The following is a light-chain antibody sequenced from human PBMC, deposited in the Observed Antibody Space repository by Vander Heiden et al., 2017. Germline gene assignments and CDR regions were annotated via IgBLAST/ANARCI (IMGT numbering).Light chain of an antibody. V-gene: IGKV1-39*01. CDR2: AVY. Sequence: DIQMTQSPSSLSASVGDRVTITCRASQSITGYLNWYQHKPGNAPKLLIYAVYKLRSAVPSRFSGSGSGTDFTLTISSLQPEDFGPYYCQQTYSSLLTFGGGTRVEI. CDR3: QQTYSSLLT. CDR1: QSITGY. J-gene: IGKJ4*01.